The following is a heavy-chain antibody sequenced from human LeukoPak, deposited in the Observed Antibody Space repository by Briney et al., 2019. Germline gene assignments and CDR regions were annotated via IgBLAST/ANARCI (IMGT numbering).Heavy chain of an antibody. J-gene: IGHJ4*02. Sequence: PGGSLRLSCAASGFTFSSYAMHWVRQAPGKGLEWVAVISYDGSNKYYADSVKGRFTISRDNSKNTLYLQMNSLRAEDTAVYYCARGWDYMAFWGQGTLVTVSS. CDR1: GFTFSSYA. CDR3: ARGWDYMAF. V-gene: IGHV3-30-3*01. D-gene: IGHD4-11*01. CDR2: ISYDGSNK.